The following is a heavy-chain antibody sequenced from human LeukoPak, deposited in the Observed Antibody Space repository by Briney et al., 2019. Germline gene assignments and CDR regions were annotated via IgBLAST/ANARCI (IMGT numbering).Heavy chain of an antibody. Sequence: PSETLSLTCAVSGGSISSSNWWSWVRQPPGKGLEWIGEIYHSGSTNYNPSLKSRVIISVDMSENQFSLKLSSVTAADTAVYYCARTECRGCWYFDLWGRGTLVTVSS. CDR1: GGSISSSNW. CDR3: ARTECRGCWYFDL. D-gene: IGHD3-10*01. V-gene: IGHV4-4*02. CDR2: IYHSGST. J-gene: IGHJ2*01.